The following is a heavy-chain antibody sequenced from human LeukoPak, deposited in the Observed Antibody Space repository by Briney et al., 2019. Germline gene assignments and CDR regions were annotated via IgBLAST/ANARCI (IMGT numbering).Heavy chain of an antibody. J-gene: IGHJ5*02. D-gene: IGHD5-18*01. CDR2: IIPIFGTA. Sequence: SVKVSCKASGGTFSSYAISWVRQAPGQGLEWMGGIIPIFGTANYAQKFQGRVTITADESTSTAYMELSSLRSEDTAVYYCARDWSLRELWLRNWFDPWGQGTLVTVSS. V-gene: IGHV1-69*13. CDR3: ARDWSLRELWLRNWFDP. CDR1: GGTFSSYA.